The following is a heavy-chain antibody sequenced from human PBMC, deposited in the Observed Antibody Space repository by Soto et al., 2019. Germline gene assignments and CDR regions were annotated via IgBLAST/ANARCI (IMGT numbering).Heavy chain of an antibody. V-gene: IGHV1-8*01. CDR1: GYTFKNYD. Sequence: QVQLVQSGAEVKMPGASVKVSCKASGYTFKNYDINWVRQAAGQRLEWMGWLNPNSGNTGYAQKFQGRVTMTRSNSESTAYMELTSLRSEDTAVYYCVRGHNYYDSSGYYGDRGQGTLVTVSS. CDR2: LNPNSGNT. CDR3: VRGHNYYDSSGYYGD. J-gene: IGHJ4*02. D-gene: IGHD3-22*01.